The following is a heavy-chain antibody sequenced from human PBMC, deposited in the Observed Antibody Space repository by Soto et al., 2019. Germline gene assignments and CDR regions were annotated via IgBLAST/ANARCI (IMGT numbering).Heavy chain of an antibody. CDR2: IDYRGST. CDR3: AGGYGWFDP. CDR1: GGSVSSSTYY. V-gene: IGHV4-39*01. Sequence: SETLSLTCTVSGGSVSSSTYYWGWIRRPPGKGLEWIGSIDYRGSTYYNPSLKSRVTISVDTSKNQFSLRLSSVTAADTAVYYCAGGYGWFDPWGQGTLVTVSS. D-gene: IGHD5-12*01. J-gene: IGHJ5*02.